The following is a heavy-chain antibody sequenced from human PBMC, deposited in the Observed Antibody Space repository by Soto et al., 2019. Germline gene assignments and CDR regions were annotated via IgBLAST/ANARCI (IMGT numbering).Heavy chain of an antibody. CDR3: ARQLTGTDYNYYYYGMDV. V-gene: IGHV5-10-1*01. CDR1: GYSFTSYW. D-gene: IGHD7-27*01. Sequence: GESLKISCKGSGYSFTSYWISWVRQMPGKGLEWMGRIDPSDSYTNYSPSFQGHVTISADKSISTAYLQWSSLKASDTAMYYCARQLTGTDYNYYYYGMDVWGQGTTVTVSS. CDR2: IDPSDSYT. J-gene: IGHJ6*02.